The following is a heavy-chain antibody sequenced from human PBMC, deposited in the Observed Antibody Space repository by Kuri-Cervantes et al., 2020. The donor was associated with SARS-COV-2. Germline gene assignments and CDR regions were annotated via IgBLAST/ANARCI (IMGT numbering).Heavy chain of an antibody. Sequence: SETLSLTCAVYGGSFSGYYWSWIRQPPGKGLEWIGEINHSGSTNYNPSLKSRVTISVDTSKNQFSLKLSSVTAADTAVYYCARRLFDYGDWGGAFDIWGQGTMVTVSS. J-gene: IGHJ3*02. CDR3: ARRLFDYGDWGGAFDI. CDR2: INHSGST. V-gene: IGHV4-34*01. D-gene: IGHD4-17*01. CDR1: GGSFSGYY.